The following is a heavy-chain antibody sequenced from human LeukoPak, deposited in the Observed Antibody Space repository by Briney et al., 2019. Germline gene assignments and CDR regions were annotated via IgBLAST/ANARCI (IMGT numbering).Heavy chain of an antibody. CDR1: GYPFSSYW. V-gene: IGHV3-74*01. CDR3: AQEKKWQLPGY. CDR2: INEGGSST. Sequence: GGSLRLSCAGSGYPFSSYWMHWVRQVPGKGLVWVSRINEGGSSTSYAESVRGRFTISRDNAKNTLYLQMNSLRPEDTAVYYCAQEKKWQLPGYWGQGTLVTVSP. D-gene: IGHD1-26*01. J-gene: IGHJ4*02.